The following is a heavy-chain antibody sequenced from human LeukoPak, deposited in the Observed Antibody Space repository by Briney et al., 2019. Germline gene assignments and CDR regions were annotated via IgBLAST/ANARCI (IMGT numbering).Heavy chain of an antibody. CDR1: GFTVSSNY. Sequence: GGSLRLSCAASGFTVSSNYMSWVRQAPGKGLEWVAFIRYDGSNKYYADSVKGRFTISRDNSKNTLYLQMNSLRAEDTAVYYCAKDMSIFGVVNDAFDIWGQGTMVTVSS. CDR3: AKDMSIFGVVNDAFDI. D-gene: IGHD3-3*01. CDR2: IRYDGSNK. J-gene: IGHJ3*02. V-gene: IGHV3-30*02.